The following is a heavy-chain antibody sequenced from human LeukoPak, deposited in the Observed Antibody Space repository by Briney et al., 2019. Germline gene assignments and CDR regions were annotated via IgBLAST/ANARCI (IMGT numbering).Heavy chain of an antibody. V-gene: IGHV1-69*05. CDR1: GGTFSSYA. D-gene: IGHD6-13*01. J-gene: IGHJ4*02. Sequence: GASVKVSCKASGGTFSSYAISWVRQAPGQGLEWMGRIIPIFGTANYAQKFQGRVTITTDESTSTDYMELSSLRSEDTAVYYCAILNSSPGAYYFDYWGQGTLVTVSS. CDR2: IIPIFGTA. CDR3: AILNSSPGAYYFDY.